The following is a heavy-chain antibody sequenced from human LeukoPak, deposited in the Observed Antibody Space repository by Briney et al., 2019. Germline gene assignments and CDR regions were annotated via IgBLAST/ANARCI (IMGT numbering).Heavy chain of an antibody. Sequence: PGGSLRPSCAASGFTFSHYGMHWVRQGPGKGLEWVAFTRYDESLKYYADSVKGRFTISRDNSKNTLFLQMNSLRAEDTAIYYCAKYRSGDFDYYPDLDCWGQGTLVTVSS. D-gene: IGHD3-9*01. J-gene: IGHJ4*02. CDR3: AKYRSGDFDYYPDLDC. CDR1: GFTFSHYG. CDR2: TRYDESLK. V-gene: IGHV3-30*02.